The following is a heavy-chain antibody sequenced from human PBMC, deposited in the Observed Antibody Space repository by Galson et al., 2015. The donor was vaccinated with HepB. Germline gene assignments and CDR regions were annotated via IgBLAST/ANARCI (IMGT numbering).Heavy chain of an antibody. CDR2: ISYDGSNK. Sequence: SLRLSCAASGFTFSSYAMHWVRQAPGKGLEWVAVISYDGSNKYYADSVKGRFTISRDNSKNTLYLQMNSLRAEDTAVYYCARDTVVAMHYFDYWGQGTLVSVTS. D-gene: IGHD6-6*01. CDR1: GFTFSSYA. CDR3: ARDTVVAMHYFDY. V-gene: IGHV3-30-3*01. J-gene: IGHJ4*02.